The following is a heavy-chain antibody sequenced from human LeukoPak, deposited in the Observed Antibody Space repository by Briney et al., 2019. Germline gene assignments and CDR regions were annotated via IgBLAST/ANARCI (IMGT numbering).Heavy chain of an antibody. V-gene: IGHV3-74*01. CDR1: GFTFSSYW. CDR3: AREPHGGSGYFDY. Sequence: AGGSLRLSCAASGFTFSSYWMHWVRQAPGEGLVWVSRINSDGSSTSYADSVKGRFTISRDNAKNTLYLQMNSLRAEDTAVYYCAREPHGGSGYFDYWGQGTLVTVSS. J-gene: IGHJ4*02. D-gene: IGHD3-22*01. CDR2: INSDGSST.